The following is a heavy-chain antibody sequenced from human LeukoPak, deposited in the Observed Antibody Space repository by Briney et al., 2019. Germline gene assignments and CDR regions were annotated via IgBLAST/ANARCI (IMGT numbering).Heavy chain of an antibody. CDR3: AGAYCGGDCYSGRAFDI. Sequence: ASVKVSCKASGYTFTGNFMHWVRQAPGQGLEWMGWINPNSGGTNYQGRVTMTRDTSISTAYMELSRLKSDDTAVYYCAGAYCGGDCYSGRAFDIWGQGTMVTVSS. J-gene: IGHJ3*02. V-gene: IGHV1-2*02. CDR2: INPNSGGT. CDR1: GYTFTGNF. D-gene: IGHD2-21*02.